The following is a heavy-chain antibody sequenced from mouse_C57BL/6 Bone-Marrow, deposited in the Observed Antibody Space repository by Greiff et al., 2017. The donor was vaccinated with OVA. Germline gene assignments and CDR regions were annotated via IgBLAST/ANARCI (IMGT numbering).Heavy chain of an antibody. CDR3: AKNEGGNWDVYFDY. CDR2: IWRGGST. Sequence: VQLKESGPGLVQPSQSLSITCTVSGFSLTSYGVHWVRQSPGKGLEWLGVIWRGGSTDYNAAFMSRLSITKDNSKSQVFFKMNSLQADDTAIYYCAKNEGGNWDVYFDYWGQGTTLTVSS. CDR1: GFSLTSYG. D-gene: IGHD4-1*02. J-gene: IGHJ2*01. V-gene: IGHV2-5*01.